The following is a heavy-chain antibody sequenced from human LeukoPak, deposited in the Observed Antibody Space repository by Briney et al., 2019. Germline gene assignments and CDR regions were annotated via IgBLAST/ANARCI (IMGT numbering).Heavy chain of an antibody. CDR3: ARASAIFGVVLDY. J-gene: IGHJ4*02. CDR1: GDSISNGGYY. D-gene: IGHD3-3*01. V-gene: IGHV4-31*03. Sequence: PSETLSLTCTVSGDSISNGGYYWSWIRHHPGKGLEWIAYIYYSGSTYYNPSLMSRATISVDTSKNQFSLKLRSVTAADTAVYFCARASAIFGVVLDYWGQGTQVTVSS. CDR2: IYYSGST.